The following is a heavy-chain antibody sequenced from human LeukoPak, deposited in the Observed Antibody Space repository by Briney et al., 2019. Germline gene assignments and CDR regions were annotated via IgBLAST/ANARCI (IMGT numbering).Heavy chain of an antibody. CDR1: GFTFSSYW. D-gene: IGHD3-22*01. Sequence: GGSLRLSCAASGFTFSSYWMSWVRQAPGKGLEWVANIKQDRSEKYYVDSVKGRFIISRDNAKNSLYLQMNSLRAEDTAVYYCARDYYDSSGYFDYWGQGTLVTVSS. V-gene: IGHV3-7*01. CDR3: ARDYYDSSGYFDY. CDR2: IKQDRSEK. J-gene: IGHJ4*02.